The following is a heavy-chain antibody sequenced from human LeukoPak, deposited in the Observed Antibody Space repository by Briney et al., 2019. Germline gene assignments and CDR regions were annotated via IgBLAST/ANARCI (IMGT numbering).Heavy chain of an antibody. CDR3: AKSSYYDSSGYYREYYFDY. V-gene: IGHV3-23*01. D-gene: IGHD3-22*01. CDR1: RFTFSNFG. CDR2: ISGSGGST. Sequence: GGSLRLSCAASRFTFSNFGMSWVRQAPGKGLEWVSAISGSGGSTYYADSVKGRFTISRGNSKNTLYLQMNSLRAEDTAVYYCAKSSYYDSSGYYREYYFDYWGQGTLVTVSS. J-gene: IGHJ4*02.